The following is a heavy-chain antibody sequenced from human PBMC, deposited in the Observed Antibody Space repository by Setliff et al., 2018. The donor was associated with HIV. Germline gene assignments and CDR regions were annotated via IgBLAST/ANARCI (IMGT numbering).Heavy chain of an antibody. V-gene: IGHV1-24*01. Sequence: RASVNVSCKVSGHTLTELSMHWVRQAPGKGLEWMGGFDPEDAETIYAQNFQGRVAMTEDTSTDTAYMELSSLRSEDTAFYYCTTDGSYDILTGPTPGAFDIWGQGTMVTVSS. J-gene: IGHJ3*02. CDR1: GHTLTELS. CDR2: FDPEDAET. CDR3: TTDGSYDILTGPTPGAFDI. D-gene: IGHD3-9*01.